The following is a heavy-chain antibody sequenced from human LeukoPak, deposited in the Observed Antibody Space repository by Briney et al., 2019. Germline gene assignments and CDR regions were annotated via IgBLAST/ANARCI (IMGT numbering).Heavy chain of an antibody. CDR1: GYTFTSYA. Sequence: ASVKVSCKASGYTFTSYAMHWVRQAPGQRLEWMGWINAGNGNTKYSQKFQGRVTITRDTSASTAYMELSSLRAEDTALYYCAKDSVSTVASFGSFDVWGQGTMVTVSS. D-gene: IGHD4-17*01. CDR3: AKDSVSTVASFGSFDV. V-gene: IGHV1-3*01. CDR2: INAGNGNT. J-gene: IGHJ3*01.